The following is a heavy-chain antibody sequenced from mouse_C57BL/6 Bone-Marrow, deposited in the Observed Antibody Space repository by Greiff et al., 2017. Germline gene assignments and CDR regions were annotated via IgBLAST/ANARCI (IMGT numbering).Heavy chain of an antibody. V-gene: IGHV1-81*01. J-gene: IGHJ3*01. CDR1: GYTFTSYG. CDR2: IYPRSGNT. D-gene: IGHD2-13*01. CDR3: ARSRTCSDYAY. Sequence: QVQLQQSGAELARPGASVKLSCKASGYTFTSYGISWVKQRTGQGLEWIGEIYPRSGNTYYNEKFKGKATLTADKSSSTAYMEIRSLTSDDSAVYFCARSRTCSDYAYWGQGTLVTVSA.